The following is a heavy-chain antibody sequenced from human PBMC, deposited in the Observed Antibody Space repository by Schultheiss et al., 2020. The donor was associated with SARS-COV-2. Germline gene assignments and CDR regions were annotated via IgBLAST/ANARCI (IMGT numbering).Heavy chain of an antibody. CDR2: IWNDGSNR. D-gene: IGHD1-26*01. J-gene: IGHJ4*02. V-gene: IGHV3-33*07. Sequence: GGSLRLSCAASGFTFSRFGMYWVRQAPGKGLEWVAVIWNDGSNRYYVDSVKDRFTISRDNSKNTLYLQMNSLRAEDTAVYYCAKVGSGSYYVPFDYWGQGTLVTVSS. CDR3: AKVGSGSYYVPFDY. CDR1: GFTFSRFG.